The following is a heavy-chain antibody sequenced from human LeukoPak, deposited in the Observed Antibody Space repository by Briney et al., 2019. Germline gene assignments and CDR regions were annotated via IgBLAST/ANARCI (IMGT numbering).Heavy chain of an antibody. J-gene: IGHJ3*02. D-gene: IGHD3-22*01. CDR2: IYPGDSDT. V-gene: IGHV5-51*01. CDR1: GYSFTSYW. Sequence: GESLKISCKGSGYSFTSYWIGWVRQMPGKGLEWVGIIYPGDSDTRYSPSFQGQVTISADKSISTAYLQWSSLKASDTAMYYCARLSRYYYDSSGYHDAFDIWGQGTMVTVSS. CDR3: ARLSRYYYDSSGYHDAFDI.